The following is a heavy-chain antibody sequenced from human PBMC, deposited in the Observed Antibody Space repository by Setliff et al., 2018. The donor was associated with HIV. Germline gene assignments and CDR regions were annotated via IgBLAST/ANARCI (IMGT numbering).Heavy chain of an antibody. V-gene: IGHV1-18*01. CDR1: GYTFSNYG. D-gene: IGHD2-21*01. Sequence: ASVKVSCKASGYTFSNYGISWLRQAPGQGPEWMGWISGDNGDTNYAQRFQGRVTITTDKSTSTVYMELSSLRSEDTAVYYCARERGVVIGSGNWYFDLWGRGTLVTVSS. J-gene: IGHJ2*01. CDR2: ISGDNGDT. CDR3: ARERGVVIGSGNWYFDL.